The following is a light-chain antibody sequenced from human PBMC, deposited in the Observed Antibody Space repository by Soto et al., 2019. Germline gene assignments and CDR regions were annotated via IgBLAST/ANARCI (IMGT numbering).Light chain of an antibody. CDR1: QSVRRTY. Sequence: EIVLTQSPGTLSLSPGEGATPSCRASQSVRRTYLAWYQQKAAQAPGLPIYGASSRATGIPDRFSGSGSGTAFTRTISRLEPEDFPVYYYEQYGGSFTFGPGTKVDIK. J-gene: IGKJ3*01. V-gene: IGKV3-20*01. CDR3: EQYGGSFT. CDR2: GAS.